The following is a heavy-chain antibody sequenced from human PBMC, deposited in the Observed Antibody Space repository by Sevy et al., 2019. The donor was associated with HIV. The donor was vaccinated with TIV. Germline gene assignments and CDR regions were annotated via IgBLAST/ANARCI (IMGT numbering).Heavy chain of an antibody. CDR3: ARETLSGYNV. V-gene: IGHV3-53*01. CDR2: IYSGGNT. CDR1: GFSVSTNY. J-gene: IGHJ4*02. Sequence: GGSLRLSCVVSGFSVSTNYVSWVRHAPGKGLEWVSAIYSGGNTYYADSVKGRFTISRDNSKNTVYLQINGLRAEDTAFYYCARETLSGYNVWGQGTLVTVSS. D-gene: IGHD5-12*01.